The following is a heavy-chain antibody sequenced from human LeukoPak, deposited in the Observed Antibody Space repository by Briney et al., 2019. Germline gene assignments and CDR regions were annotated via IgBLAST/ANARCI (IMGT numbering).Heavy chain of an antibody. J-gene: IGHJ4*02. V-gene: IGHV3-21*04. D-gene: IGHD3-10*01. CDR2: ISSSSSYI. CDR1: GFTFSSYS. CDR3: AKGTMVRGNYFDY. Sequence: GGSLRLSCAASGFTFSSYSMNWVRQAPGKGLEWVSSISSSSSYIYYADSVKGRFTISRDNAKNSLYLQMNSLRAEDTALYYCAKGTMVRGNYFDYWGQGTLVTVSS.